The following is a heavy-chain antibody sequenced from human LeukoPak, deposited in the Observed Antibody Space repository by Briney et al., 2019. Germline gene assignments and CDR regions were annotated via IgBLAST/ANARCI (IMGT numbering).Heavy chain of an antibody. D-gene: IGHD3-10*01. Sequence: KTGGSLRLSCAASGFTFSDAWMYWVRQAPGKGLEWVGRIKSEVDGGTTDYTAPVKGRFTISRDDSKDTLYLQMNSLKTEGTAVYYCTTDAPYYYGSGSKTDAFDLWGQGTRVTVSS. J-gene: IGHJ3*01. CDR2: IKSEVDGGTT. CDR1: GFTFSDAW. V-gene: IGHV3-15*01. CDR3: TTDAPYYYGSGSKTDAFDL.